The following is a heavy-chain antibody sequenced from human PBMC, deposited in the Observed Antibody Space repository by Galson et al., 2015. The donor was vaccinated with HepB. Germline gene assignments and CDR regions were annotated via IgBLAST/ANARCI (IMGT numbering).Heavy chain of an antibody. CDR1: GYTFTSYG. CDR2: ISAYNGNT. D-gene: IGHD3-10*01. Sequence: SVKVSCKASGYTFTSYGISWVRQAPGQGLEWMGWISAYNGNTNYAQKLQGRVTMTTDTSTSTAYMELRSLRSDDTAVYYCARDWEGYYYGSGYYYGMDVWGQGTTVTVSS. V-gene: IGHV1-18*04. CDR3: ARDWEGYYYGSGYYYGMDV. J-gene: IGHJ6*02.